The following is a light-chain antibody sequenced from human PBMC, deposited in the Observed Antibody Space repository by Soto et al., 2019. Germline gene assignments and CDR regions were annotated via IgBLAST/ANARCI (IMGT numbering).Light chain of an antibody. V-gene: IGKV3-20*01. Sequence: EIVLTQSPGTLSLSPGERATLSCRASQRVSNYYLAWYQQKRGQAPSLLSYGASNRATGIPDRFSGSGSGADVILTISRLEPDDFAVYYCQQNGSSGTFGQGTKVEIK. J-gene: IGKJ1*01. CDR3: QQNGSSGT. CDR1: QRVSNYY. CDR2: GAS.